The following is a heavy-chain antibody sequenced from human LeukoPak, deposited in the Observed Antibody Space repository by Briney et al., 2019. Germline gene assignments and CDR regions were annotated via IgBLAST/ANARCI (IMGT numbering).Heavy chain of an antibody. V-gene: IGHV4-34*01. CDR3: VRQGTNSGYYLLDY. Sequence: TSETLSLTCAVYGAALSEYYWSWIRQSPGKGLEWIGEVAHKGPTVYSPTLNRKYNPSFKSRVTMSVDPSKNQFSLKLTSVTVADTATYYCVRQGTNSGYYLLDYWGQGHLVIVSS. D-gene: IGHD3-22*01. J-gene: IGHJ4*02. CDR1: GAALSEYY. CDR2: VAHKGPTVYSPTLNR.